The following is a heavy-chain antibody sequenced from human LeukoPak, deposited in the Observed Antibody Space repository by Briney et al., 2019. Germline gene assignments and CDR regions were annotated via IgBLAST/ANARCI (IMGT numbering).Heavy chain of an antibody. CDR1: GFTFSTFA. D-gene: IGHD3-10*01. CDR2: ILDDGSNK. V-gene: IGHV3-30*04. Sequence: PGGSLRLSCAASGFTFSTFAMHWVRQAPGKGREGVAVILDDGSNKYYADSVKGRFTISRDNSKTPLYLQMNSLRAEDTAVYYCAREFRLLLWFGELAYWGQGTLVTVSS. CDR3: AREFRLLLWFGELAY. J-gene: IGHJ4*02.